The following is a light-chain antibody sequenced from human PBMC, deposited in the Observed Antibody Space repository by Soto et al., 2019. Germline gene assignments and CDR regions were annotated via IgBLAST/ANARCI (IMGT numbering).Light chain of an antibody. CDR1: QYINTR. V-gene: IGKV3-11*01. CDR2: QTS. CDR3: HQRQSWPRT. Sequence: EFVLTQSPATLSSFPCDRFTLSCRASQYINTRLAWYQHRPGQAPRLLIYQTSIRAAGIPARFSASGSGTDFTLTISDVQPEDFALYYCHQRQSWPRTFGQGTKVDIK. J-gene: IGKJ1*01.